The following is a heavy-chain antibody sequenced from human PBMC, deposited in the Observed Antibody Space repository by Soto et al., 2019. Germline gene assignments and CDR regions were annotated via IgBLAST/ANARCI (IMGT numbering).Heavy chain of an antibody. V-gene: IGHV3-7*01. CDR2: IKQDGSEK. CDR3: AREITVTPHYYYYYMDV. D-gene: IGHD4-17*01. J-gene: IGHJ6*03. Sequence: GGSLRLSCAASGFTFSSYWMSWVRQAPGKGLEWVANIKQDGSEKYYVDSVKGRFTISRDNAKNSLYLQMNSLRAEDTAVYYCAREITVTPHYYYYYMDVWGKGTTVTVSS. CDR1: GFTFSSYW.